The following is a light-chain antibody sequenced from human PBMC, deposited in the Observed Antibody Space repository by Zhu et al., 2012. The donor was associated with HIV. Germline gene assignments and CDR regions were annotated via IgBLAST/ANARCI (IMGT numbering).Light chain of an antibody. CDR3: QQYGNSPYS. V-gene: IGKV3-20*01. Sequence: EIVLTQSPATLSLSPGEGATLSCRASQRVGSNLAWYQQKPGQAPRLLIYGAFRRATGIPDRFSGSGSGTDFTLTISRLEPEDFAVYYCQQYGNSPYSFGQGTKLEI. J-gene: IGKJ2*03. CDR2: GAF. CDR1: QRVGSN.